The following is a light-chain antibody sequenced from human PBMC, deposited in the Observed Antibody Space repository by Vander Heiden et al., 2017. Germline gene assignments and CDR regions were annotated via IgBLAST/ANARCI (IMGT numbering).Light chain of an antibody. CDR1: QSILYHSDNENY. V-gene: IGKV4-1*01. Sequence: IVMTQSPDTLSVSLGERATLKCKSSQSILYHSDNENYLAWYQQKPGQPPKLLIHWASAREPGVPDRFSGSGSGADFTLTISNLQAEDVAVYFCQQYYSVPLTFGGGTKVEIK. J-gene: IGKJ4*01. CDR3: QQYYSVPLT. CDR2: WAS.